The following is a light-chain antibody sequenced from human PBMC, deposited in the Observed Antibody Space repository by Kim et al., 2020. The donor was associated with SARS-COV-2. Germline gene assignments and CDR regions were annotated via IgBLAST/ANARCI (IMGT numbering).Light chain of an antibody. V-gene: IGLV3-19*01. CDR3: HSRDSSGNHV. J-gene: IGLJ1*01. Sequence: VALGQTVRITCQGDSLRDYFASWYQQKPGQAPVLVIYGQNSRPSGIPDRFSGSSSGNTASLTITGAQAEDEADYYCHSRDSSGNHVFGSGTKVTVL. CDR2: GQN. CDR1: SLRDYF.